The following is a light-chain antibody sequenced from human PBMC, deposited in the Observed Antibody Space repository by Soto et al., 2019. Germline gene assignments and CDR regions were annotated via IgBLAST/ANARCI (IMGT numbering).Light chain of an antibody. CDR2: GAS. Sequence: NVLKLCPRSMSLYKKERDTLSSRPSQSVSSSYLAWYQQKPGQAPRLLIYGASSRATGIPDRFSGSGSGTDFTLTISRLEPEEVAVYYCHQYGSSLGTFGQGTKVDIK. J-gene: IGKJ1*01. CDR3: HQYGSSLGT. V-gene: IGKV3-20*01. CDR1: QSVSSSY.